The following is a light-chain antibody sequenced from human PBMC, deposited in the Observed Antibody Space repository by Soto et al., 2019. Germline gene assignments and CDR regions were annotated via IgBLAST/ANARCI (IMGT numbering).Light chain of an antibody. J-gene: IGLJ1*01. CDR3: QVWASTAEFFV. CDR1: KSGSKI. CDR2: DAT. Sequence: SYELTQPPSVSVAPGQTAKITCGGDKSGSKIVHWYKQRPGQAPVAVVFDATGRPSGIPDRISASRSGDTASLTISRVDAGDEADYYCQVWASTAEFFVFGSGTKVTVL. V-gene: IGLV3-21*02.